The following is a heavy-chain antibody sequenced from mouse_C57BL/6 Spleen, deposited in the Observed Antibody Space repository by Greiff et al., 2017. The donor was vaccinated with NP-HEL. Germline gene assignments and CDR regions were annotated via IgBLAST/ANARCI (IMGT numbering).Heavy chain of an antibody. D-gene: IGHD1-1*01. CDR1: GYTFTSYW. CDR2: IDPSDSET. CDR3: ARGGVITTVVAPFDY. J-gene: IGHJ2*01. V-gene: IGHV1-52*01. Sequence: VQLQQPGAELVRPGSSVKLSCKASGYTFTSYWMHWVKQRPIQGLEWIGNIDPSDSETHYNQKFTDKATLTVDKSSSTAYMQLSILTSEDSAVYYCARGGVITTVVAPFDYWGQGTTLTVSS.